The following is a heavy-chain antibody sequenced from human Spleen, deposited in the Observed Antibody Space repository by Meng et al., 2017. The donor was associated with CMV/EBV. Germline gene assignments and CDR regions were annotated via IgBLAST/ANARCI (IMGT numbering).Heavy chain of an antibody. CDR3: ARERNVAFDI. CDR1: GYTFTAFY. CDR2: INPSGGST. Sequence: ASVKVSCKASGYTFTAFYMHWVRQAPGQGLEWMGIINPSGGSTSYAQKFQGRVTMTRDTSTSTVYMELSSLRSEDTAVYYCARERNVAFDIWGQGTMVTVSS. J-gene: IGHJ3*02. V-gene: IGHV1-46*01. D-gene: IGHD1-1*01.